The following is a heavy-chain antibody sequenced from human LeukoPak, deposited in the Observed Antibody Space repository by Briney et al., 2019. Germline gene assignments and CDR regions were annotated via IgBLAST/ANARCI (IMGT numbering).Heavy chain of an antibody. CDR1: GFTFTNYA. J-gene: IGHJ4*02. D-gene: IGHD5/OR15-5a*01. CDR2: ISYDGSNK. Sequence: GRSLRLSCAASGFTFTNYAIHWVRQAPGKGLEWVAVISYDGSNKYYADSVRGRFTISRDNSKNTLYLQTNSLRAEDTAVYYCAKDLSDWGQGTLVTVSS. V-gene: IGHV3-30*18. CDR3: AKDLSD.